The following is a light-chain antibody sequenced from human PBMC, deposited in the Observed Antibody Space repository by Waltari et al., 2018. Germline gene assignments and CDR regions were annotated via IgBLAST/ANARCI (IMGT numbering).Light chain of an antibody. Sequence: SYVLTQPPSVSVAPGQTAIITCGGDNIGSKSVHWYQQRAGQAPVLVVHDDNDRPSGISERLSGSNSGNTATLTISRVEAGDEADFYCQVWDSGSGRPQVIFGGGTRLTVL. V-gene: IGLV3-21*02. J-gene: IGLJ2*01. CDR2: DDN. CDR3: QVWDSGSGRPQVI. CDR1: NIGSKS.